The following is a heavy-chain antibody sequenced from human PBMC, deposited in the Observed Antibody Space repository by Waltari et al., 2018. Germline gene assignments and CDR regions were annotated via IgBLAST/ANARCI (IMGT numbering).Heavy chain of an antibody. CDR2: IYYSGRT. V-gene: IGHV4-39*02. J-gene: IGHJ5*02. D-gene: IGHD1-26*01. CDR1: GGSISSSSYY. Sequence: QLQLQESGPGLVKPSETLSLTCTVSGGSISSSSYYWGWIRQPPGKGLEWIGSIYYSGRTYYNPSLKSRVTISVDTSKNQFSLKLSSVTAADTAVYYCARDSGSYFNWFDPWGQGTLVTVSS. CDR3: ARDSGSYFNWFDP.